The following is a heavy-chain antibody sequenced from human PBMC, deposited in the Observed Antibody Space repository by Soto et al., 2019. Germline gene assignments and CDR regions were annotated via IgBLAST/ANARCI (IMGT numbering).Heavy chain of an antibody. CDR2: INHSGGT. J-gene: IGHJ4*02. Sequence: SETLSLTCAVYGGSFSAYDWSWIRQPPGKGLEWIGEINHSGGTSYNPSLKSRVTISVDTSKSQFSLKLTSVTAADRAVYYCARGSVHTVDSSGFSEYWGQGTPVTVSS. V-gene: IGHV4-34*01. CDR1: GGSFSAYD. D-gene: IGHD3-22*01. CDR3: ARGSVHTVDSSGFSEY.